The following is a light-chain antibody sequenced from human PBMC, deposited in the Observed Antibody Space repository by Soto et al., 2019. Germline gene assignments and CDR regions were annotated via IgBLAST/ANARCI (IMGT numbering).Light chain of an antibody. V-gene: IGKV3-15*01. CDR2: GAS. Sequence: IVMTQSPATLSVSPGERATLSCRASQSLGGSLAWYQQKPGQAPRLLIYGASTRDTGTPARFSGSGSGTDFTLTISRLEPEDFAVYYCQQYGSSGTFGQGTKVDIK. CDR3: QQYGSSGT. J-gene: IGKJ1*01. CDR1: QSLGGS.